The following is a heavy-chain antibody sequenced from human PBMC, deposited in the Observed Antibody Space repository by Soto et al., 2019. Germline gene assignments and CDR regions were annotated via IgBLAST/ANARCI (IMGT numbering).Heavy chain of an antibody. CDR1: GFTCSSYS. V-gene: IGHV3-30-3*01. D-gene: IGHD1-1*01. CDR3: AKDTRNTISHVDY. CDR2: ISYDGFNK. J-gene: IGHJ4*02. Sequence: GGSLTLSCAASGFTCSSYSMHWERQTPGKGLERVAVISYDGFNKFYADSVKGRFTISRDNSKNTLYLQMNSLRAEDAAIYYCAKDTRNTISHVDYWGRGTLVTVSS.